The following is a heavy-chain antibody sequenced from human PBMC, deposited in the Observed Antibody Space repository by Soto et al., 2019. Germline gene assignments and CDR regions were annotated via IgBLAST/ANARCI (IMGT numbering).Heavy chain of an antibody. CDR3: AKGGRQWLVTSDFNY. D-gene: IGHD6-19*01. Sequence: GGSLRLSCAASEFSFDDYAMSWVRQAPGKGLEWVSSITYTGVSTYYADSVKGRFTISRDNSKNTVSLEMTSLRAEDTAVYYCAKGGRQWLVTSDFNYWGQGALVTVSS. V-gene: IGHV3-23*01. J-gene: IGHJ4*02. CDR1: EFSFDDYA. CDR2: ITYTGVST.